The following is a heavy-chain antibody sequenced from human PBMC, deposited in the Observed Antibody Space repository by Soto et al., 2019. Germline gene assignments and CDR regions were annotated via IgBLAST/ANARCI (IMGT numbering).Heavy chain of an antibody. V-gene: IGHV1-69*12. CDR3: ARGNHRWLQLWYFDL. CDR1: GGTFSNYP. Sequence: QVQLVQSGAEVKKPGSSVKVSCKASGGTFSNYPISWVRQAPGQGLEWMGGIIPIFGTVNYAQKFQGRVTITADESTSTAYMGLSSLRSEHTAVYYCARGNHRWLQLWYFDLWGRGTLVSVSS. CDR2: IIPIFGTV. D-gene: IGHD5-12*01. J-gene: IGHJ2*01.